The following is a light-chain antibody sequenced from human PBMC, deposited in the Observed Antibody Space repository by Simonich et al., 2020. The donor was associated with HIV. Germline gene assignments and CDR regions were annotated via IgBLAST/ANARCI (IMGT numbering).Light chain of an antibody. V-gene: IGLV6-57*03. CDR3: QSYDSSNQV. Sequence: NLMLTQPHSVSESPGKTVTISCTHSSGSLASNYVQWYQQRPGSAPTTVIYEDNQRPSGVPDRFSGSIDSSSNSASLTISGLKTEDEADYYCQSYDSSNQVFGGGTKLTVL. CDR1: SGSLASNY. CDR2: EDN. J-gene: IGLJ3*02.